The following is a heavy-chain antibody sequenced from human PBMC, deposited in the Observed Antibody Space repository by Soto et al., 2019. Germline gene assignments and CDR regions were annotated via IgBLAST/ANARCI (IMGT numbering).Heavy chain of an antibody. CDR2: VSGGGTST. CDR3: AKWGGYYAYYSEMDV. V-gene: IGHV3-23*01. D-gene: IGHD1-26*01. J-gene: IGHJ6*01. CDR1: GFSFGGYA. Sequence: GGSLRLSCAGYGFSFGGYAMSWVRQAPGRGLEWISGVSGGGTSTYYAGSVKGRFTISRASSVVCLQMNSLRADYTAVYYGAKWGGYYAYYSEMDVWGRGTTVTVSS.